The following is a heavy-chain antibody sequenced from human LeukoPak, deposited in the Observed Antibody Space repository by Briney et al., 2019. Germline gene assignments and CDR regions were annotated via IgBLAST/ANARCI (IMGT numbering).Heavy chain of an antibody. Sequence: SETLSLTCAVYGGSFSGYYWSWIRQPPGKGLEWIGEINHSGSTNYNPSLKSRVTISVDTSKNQFSLKLSSVTAADTAVYYCARGGDYYDSSGSTFDYWGQGTLVTVSS. CDR2: INHSGST. D-gene: IGHD3-22*01. CDR1: GGSFSGYY. J-gene: IGHJ4*02. V-gene: IGHV4-34*01. CDR3: ARGGDYYDSSGSTFDY.